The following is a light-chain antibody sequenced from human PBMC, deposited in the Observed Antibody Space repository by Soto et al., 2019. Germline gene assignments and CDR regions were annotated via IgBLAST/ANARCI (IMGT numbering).Light chain of an antibody. J-gene: IGKJ4*02. CDR2: DAS. CDR1: QSISDY. Sequence: EIVLTQSPATLSLSPGETAALSCRASQSISDYLAWYQQKPGQAARLLIYDASNRATGVPGRFRGSGSVTDFTLTISSLEPEDFAVYFCQHRSNGALTCGGGTKVDLK. CDR3: QHRSNGALT. V-gene: IGKV3-11*01.